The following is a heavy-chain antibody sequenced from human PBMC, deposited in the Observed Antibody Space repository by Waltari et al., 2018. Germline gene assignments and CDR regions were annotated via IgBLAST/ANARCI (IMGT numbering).Heavy chain of an antibody. Sequence: QVQLQQWGAGLLKPSETLSLTCAVYGGSFSGYYWSWIRQPPGKGLEWIGEINHSGSTNYNPSLKSRGTISVDTSKNQFSLKLSSGTAADTAVYYCARGGDIVVVPAAPFYFDYWGQGTLVTVSS. CDR3: ARGGDIVVVPAAPFYFDY. V-gene: IGHV4-34*01. D-gene: IGHD2-2*01. CDR1: GGSFSGYY. J-gene: IGHJ4*02. CDR2: INHSGST.